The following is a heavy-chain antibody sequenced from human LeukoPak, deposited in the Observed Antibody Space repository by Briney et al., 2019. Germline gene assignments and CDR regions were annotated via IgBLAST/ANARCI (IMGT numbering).Heavy chain of an antibody. CDR2: ISSSSSTI. D-gene: IGHD5-18*01. J-gene: IGHJ3*02. CDR3: AREEYSYGKDDAFDI. V-gene: IGHV3-48*01. CDR1: GFTFSSFA. Sequence: GGSLRLSCAASGFTFSSFALSWVRQAPGKGLEWVSYISSSSSTIYYADSVKGRFTISRDNAKNSLYLQMNSLRAEDTAVYYCAREEYSYGKDDAFDIWGQGTMVTVSS.